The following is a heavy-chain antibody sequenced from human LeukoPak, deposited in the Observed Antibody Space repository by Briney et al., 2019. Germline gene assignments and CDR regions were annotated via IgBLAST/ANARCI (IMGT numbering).Heavy chain of an antibody. Sequence: ASVKVSCKASGYTFTSYDINWVRQATGQGLEWMGWMNPNSGNTGYAQKFQGRVTMTRNTSISTAYMELSSLRSEDTAVYYCARGDQLLYDNWFDPWGQGTLVTVSS. J-gene: IGHJ5*02. CDR3: ARGDQLLYDNWFDP. D-gene: IGHD2-2*02. CDR2: MNPNSGNT. CDR1: GYTFTSYD. V-gene: IGHV1-8*01.